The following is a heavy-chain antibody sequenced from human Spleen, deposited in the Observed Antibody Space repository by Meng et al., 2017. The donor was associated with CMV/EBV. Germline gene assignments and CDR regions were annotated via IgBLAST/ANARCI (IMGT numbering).Heavy chain of an antibody. CDR2: ISSSSTFI. CDR1: GFTFSSYS. J-gene: IGHJ4*02. CDR3: ARILLDPHSYGAIDY. V-gene: IGHV3-21*01. Sequence: GESLKISCAASGFTFSSYSMNWVRQAPGKGLEWVSSISSSSTFINYADSVKGRFTISRDNAKNSLYLQMNSLRAEDTAVYYCARILLDPHSYGAIDYWGQGTLVTVSS. D-gene: IGHD5-18*01.